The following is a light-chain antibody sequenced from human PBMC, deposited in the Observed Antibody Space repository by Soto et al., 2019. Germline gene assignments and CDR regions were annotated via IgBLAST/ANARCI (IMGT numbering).Light chain of an antibody. V-gene: IGLV1-40*01. CDR2: GNS. Sequence: QPVLTQPPSVSGAPGQRVTMSCTGSSSNIGAGYDVHWYQQLPGTAPKVLIYGNSNRPSGVPDRFSGSKSGTSASLAITGLQAEDEADYYCQSYDSSLSGVVFGGGTKLTVL. J-gene: IGLJ2*01. CDR3: QSYDSSLSGVV. CDR1: SSNIGAGYD.